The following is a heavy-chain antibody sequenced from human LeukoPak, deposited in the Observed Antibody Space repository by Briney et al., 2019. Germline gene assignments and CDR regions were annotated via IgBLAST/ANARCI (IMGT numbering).Heavy chain of an antibody. CDR3: AREFDPERDGFPDAFDL. V-gene: IGHV4-4*07. Sequence: AETLSLTCTVSGGSIYSHYWRWLRQPAGKGVEWVGHMFPIYYTLYTPSLQRRLTISLDKSKHLFTLKLSSVTAADPAVYYCAREFDPERDGFPDAFDLWGPGTWVTVSS. CDR1: GGSIYSHY. J-gene: IGHJ3*01. D-gene: IGHD5-24*01. CDR2: MFPIYYT.